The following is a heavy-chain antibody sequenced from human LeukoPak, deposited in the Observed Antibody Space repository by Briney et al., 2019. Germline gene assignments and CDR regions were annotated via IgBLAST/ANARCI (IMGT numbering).Heavy chain of an antibody. CDR3: AREAVVGATNPFDY. CDR2: ISSSSSTI. V-gene: IGHV3-48*01. D-gene: IGHD1-26*01. J-gene: IGHJ4*02. Sequence: PGGSLRLSCAASGFTFSSYSMNWVRQAPGKGLEWVSYISSSSSTIYYADSVKGRFTISRDNAKNSLYLQMNSLRAEDTAVYYCAREAVVGATNPFDYWGQGTLVTVSS. CDR1: GFTFSSYS.